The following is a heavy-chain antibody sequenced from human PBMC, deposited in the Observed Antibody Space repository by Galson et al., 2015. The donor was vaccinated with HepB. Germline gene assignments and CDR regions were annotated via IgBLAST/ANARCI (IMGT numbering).Heavy chain of an antibody. CDR2: INPNSGGT. Sequence: SVKVSCKASGYTFTGYDMSWVRQAPGQGLEWMGRINPNSGGTNYAQKFQGRVTMTRDTSMSTAYMELSRLRSDDTAVYYCARVCPIKISTGTSISYYYYYYMAVCGKGTTVTVSS. V-gene: IGHV1-2*06. D-gene: IGHD1-1*01. CDR1: GYTFTGYD. CDR3: ARVCPIKISTGTSISYYYYYYMAV. J-gene: IGHJ6*03.